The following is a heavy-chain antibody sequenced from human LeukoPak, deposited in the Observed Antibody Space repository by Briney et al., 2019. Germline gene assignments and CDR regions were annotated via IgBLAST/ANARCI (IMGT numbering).Heavy chain of an antibody. D-gene: IGHD2-2*03. V-gene: IGHV4-39*01. J-gene: IGHJ4*02. CDR3: ASGYFVHTFDF. CDR2: IYFSGNT. Sequence: PSETLSLTCTVSGVPIRSTSYYWGWIRQPPGKGLEWIGSIYFSGNTYYNPSLKTRVTISIDTSKNQFSLQLTSVTAADTAIFYCASGYFVHTFDFWGQGTLGTVSP. CDR1: GVPIRSTSYY.